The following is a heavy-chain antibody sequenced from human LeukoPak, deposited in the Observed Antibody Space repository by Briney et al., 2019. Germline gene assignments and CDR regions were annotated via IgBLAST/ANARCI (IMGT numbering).Heavy chain of an antibody. J-gene: IGHJ4*02. Sequence: ASVKVSCKASGYTFTDHHIHWVRQAPGQGLEWMGWINPNTGGTNYAQKFQGRVTMTRDTSITTAYMQLSRLRSDDTAFYFCAREEGGRGGYNLLDYWGQGTLVTVSS. CDR3: AREEGGRGGYNLLDY. V-gene: IGHV1-2*02. CDR2: INPNTGGT. CDR1: GYTFTDHH. D-gene: IGHD5-12*01.